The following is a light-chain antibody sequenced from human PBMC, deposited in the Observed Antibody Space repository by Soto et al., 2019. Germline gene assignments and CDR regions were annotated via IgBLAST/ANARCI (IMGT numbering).Light chain of an antibody. CDR2: EGS. CDR1: SSDVGSYNL. Sequence: QSVLTQPASVSGSPGQSITISCTGTSSDVGSYNLVSWYQQHPGKAPKLMIYEGSKRPSGVSNRFSGSKSGNTASLTISGLQAEDEADYYCSSYTSSSTVFGTGTKVTVL. V-gene: IGLV2-14*02. J-gene: IGLJ1*01. CDR3: SSYTSSSTV.